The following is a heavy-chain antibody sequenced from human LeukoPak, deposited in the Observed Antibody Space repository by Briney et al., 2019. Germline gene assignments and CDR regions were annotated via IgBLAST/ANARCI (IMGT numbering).Heavy chain of an antibody. CDR1: GFTFSTYA. V-gene: IGHV3-64*02. Sequence: PGGSLRLSCAASGFTFSTYAMHWVRQAPGKGLEYVSAISSNGGSTFYADSVKGRFTISRDDSKNTLSLQMGSLRAEDMAVYYCARGEYDFWSGYNPLYYWGQGTLVTVSS. J-gene: IGHJ4*02. CDR2: ISSNGGST. CDR3: ARGEYDFWSGYNPLYY. D-gene: IGHD3-3*01.